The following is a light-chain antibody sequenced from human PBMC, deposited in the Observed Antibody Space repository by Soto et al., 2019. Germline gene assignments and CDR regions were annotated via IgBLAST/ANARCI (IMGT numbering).Light chain of an antibody. J-gene: IGKJ1*01. Sequence: IQLTQSPSTLAASVGDRVTITCRVSQSVSRWLAWYKQKPGEAPKLLIYKSSNLESGVSSRFSGSGSGTEFTLTISILQPEDSATYYYQQYDVYPPWMFGQGTKVDIK. CDR3: QQYDVYPPWM. CDR2: KSS. V-gene: IGKV1-5*03. CDR1: QSVSRW.